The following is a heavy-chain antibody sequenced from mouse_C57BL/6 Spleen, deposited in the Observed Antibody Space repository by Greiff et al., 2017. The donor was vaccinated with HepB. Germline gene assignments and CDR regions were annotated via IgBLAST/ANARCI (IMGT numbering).Heavy chain of an antibody. Sequence: EVMLVESGGGLVKPGGSLKLSCAASGFTFSSYTMSWVRQTPEKRLEWVATISGGGGNTYYPDSVKGRFTISRDNAKNTLYLQMSSLRSEDTALYYCASAIYYDYEYYFDSWGQGTTLTVSS. D-gene: IGHD2-4*01. CDR1: GFTFSSYT. J-gene: IGHJ2*01. CDR2: ISGGGGNT. V-gene: IGHV5-9*01. CDR3: ASAIYYDYEYYFDS.